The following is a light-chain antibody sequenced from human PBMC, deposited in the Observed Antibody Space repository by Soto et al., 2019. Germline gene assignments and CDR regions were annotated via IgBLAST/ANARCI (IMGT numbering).Light chain of an antibody. J-gene: IGKJ1*01. Sequence: ETVLTQSPGTLSLSPGERATVSCRASQSVGGSSLAWYQQRPGQAPRLLIYDTSKRTTGIPDRFSGSGSGTDFTLTISRLEPEAFAVYYCQQYQNSPRTFGQGTKVDIK. CDR3: QQYQNSPRT. CDR2: DTS. CDR1: QSVGGSS. V-gene: IGKV3-20*01.